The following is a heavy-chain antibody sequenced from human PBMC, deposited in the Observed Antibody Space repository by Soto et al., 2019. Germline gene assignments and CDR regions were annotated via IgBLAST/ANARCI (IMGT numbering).Heavy chain of an antibody. CDR3: AKAFRGSPNPEGYFDWLLRGTDPYYFDY. Sequence: EVQLLESGGGLVQPGGSLRLSCAASGFTFSSYAMSWVRQAPGKGLEWVSAISGSGGSTYYADSVKGRFTISRDNSKNTLYLQMNSLRAEDTAVYYCAKAFRGSPNPEGYFDWLLRGTDPYYFDYWGQGTLVTVSS. CDR2: ISGSGGST. V-gene: IGHV3-23*01. J-gene: IGHJ4*02. D-gene: IGHD3-9*01. CDR1: GFTFSSYA.